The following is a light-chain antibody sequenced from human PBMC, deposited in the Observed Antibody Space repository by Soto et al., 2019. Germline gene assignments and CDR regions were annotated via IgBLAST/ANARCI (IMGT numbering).Light chain of an antibody. CDR3: QQRSNLHT. V-gene: IGKV3-11*01. J-gene: IGKJ2*01. Sequence: EIVLTQSPATLSLSPGERATHSCRASQSVSSDLAWYQQKPGQAPRLLIYDASNRATGIPARFSGSGSGTDFTLTISSLEPEDFAVYYCQQRSNLHTFGQGTKLEIK. CDR1: QSVSSD. CDR2: DAS.